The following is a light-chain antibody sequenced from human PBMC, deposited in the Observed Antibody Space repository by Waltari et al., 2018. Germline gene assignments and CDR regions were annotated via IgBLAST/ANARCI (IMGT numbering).Light chain of an antibody. CDR1: SSSIGNNN. CDR2: NNM. J-gene: IGLJ2*01. V-gene: IGLV1-44*01. CDR3: AAWHDSLNGVA. Sequence: QSVLTQPPSVSGTPGQRVTISCPGSSSSIGNNNVNWYQQLPGTVPRLLIYNNMVRPTGVPDRFSGSKSGTSASLVITGLQSEDEADYYCAAWHDSLNGVAFGGGTKVTVL.